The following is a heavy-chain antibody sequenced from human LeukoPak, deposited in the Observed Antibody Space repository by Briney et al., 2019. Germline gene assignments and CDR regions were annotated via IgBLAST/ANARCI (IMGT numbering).Heavy chain of an antibody. CDR2: IIPNFGTA. V-gene: IGHV1-69*06. CDR3: ARDPDTASPMDV. D-gene: IGHD5-18*01. J-gene: IGHJ6*04. CDR1: GGTFSSYA. Sequence: SVKVFCKASGGTFSSYAISWVRQAPGQGLEWMGGIIPNFGTANYAQKFQGRVTITADKSTSTAYMELSSLRSEDTAVYYCARDPDTASPMDVWGKGTTVTVSS.